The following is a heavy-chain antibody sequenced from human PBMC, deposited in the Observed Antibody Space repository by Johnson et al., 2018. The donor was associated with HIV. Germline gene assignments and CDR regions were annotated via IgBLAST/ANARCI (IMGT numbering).Heavy chain of an antibody. CDR2: ISWNSGSI. J-gene: IGHJ3*02. D-gene: IGHD3-10*01. V-gene: IGHV3-9*01. Sequence: VQLVESGGGLVQPGRSLRLSCVASGFTFDDYAMHWVRQAPGKGLEWVSGISWNSGSIGYADSVKGRFTISRDNAKNSLYVQMNSLRVEDTALYYCAKGYGSGSYYNGNAFDIWGQGTLVTVSS. CDR1: GFTFDDYA. CDR3: AKGYGSGSYYNGNAFDI.